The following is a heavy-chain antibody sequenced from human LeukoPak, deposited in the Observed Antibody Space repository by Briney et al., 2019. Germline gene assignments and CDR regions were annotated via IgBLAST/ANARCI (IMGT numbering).Heavy chain of an antibody. J-gene: IGHJ4*02. D-gene: IGHD2-15*01. CDR2: IYHSGST. V-gene: IGHV4-39*01. Sequence: SETLSLTCTVSGGSISSSSYYWGWIRQPPGKGLEWIGSIYHSGSTYYNPSLKSRVTISVDTSKNQFSLKLSSETAADTAVYYCARQAADHDYWGQGTLVTVSS. CDR3: ARQAADHDY. CDR1: GGSISSSSYY.